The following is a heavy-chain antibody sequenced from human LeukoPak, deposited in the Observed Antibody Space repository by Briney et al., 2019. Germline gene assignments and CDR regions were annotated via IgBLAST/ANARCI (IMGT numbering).Heavy chain of an antibody. Sequence: ASVKVSCKASGYIFTSYAMHWVRQAPGQRLEWMGWINADNGNTEYSQKLQGRVTIVRDTSASTAYMELSSLKSEDTAVYYCARGPGGSWAPFDYWGQGTLVTVSS. D-gene: IGHD6-13*01. CDR1: GYIFTSYA. V-gene: IGHV1-3*01. CDR3: ARGPGGSWAPFDY. J-gene: IGHJ4*02. CDR2: INADNGNT.